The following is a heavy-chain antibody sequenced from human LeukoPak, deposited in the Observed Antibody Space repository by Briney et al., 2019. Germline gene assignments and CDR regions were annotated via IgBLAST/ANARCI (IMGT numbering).Heavy chain of an antibody. CDR1: GYTFTSYY. J-gene: IGHJ4*02. D-gene: IGHD6-13*01. CDR3: ARDGYAAGTRPHFDY. CDR2: INPSGGST. V-gene: IGHV1-46*01. Sequence: GASVKVSCKASGYTFTSYYMHWVRQAPGQGLEWMGIINPSGGSTSYAQKFQGRVTMTRDTSTSTVYMELSSLRSEDTAVYYCARDGYAAGTRPHFDYWGQGTLVTVSS.